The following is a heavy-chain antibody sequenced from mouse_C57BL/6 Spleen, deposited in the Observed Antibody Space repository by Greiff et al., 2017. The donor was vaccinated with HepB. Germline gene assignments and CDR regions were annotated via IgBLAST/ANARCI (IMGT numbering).Heavy chain of an antibody. CDR3: ARKIYYGNYGAMDY. D-gene: IGHD2-1*01. Sequence: EVQVVESGGGLVKPGGSLKLSCAASGFTFSDYGMHWVRQAPEKGLEWVAYISSGSSTIYYADTVKGRFTISRDNAKNTLFLQMTSLRSEDTAMYYCARKIYYGNYGAMDYWGQGTSVTVSS. J-gene: IGHJ4*01. CDR2: ISSGSSTI. CDR1: GFTFSDYG. V-gene: IGHV5-17*01.